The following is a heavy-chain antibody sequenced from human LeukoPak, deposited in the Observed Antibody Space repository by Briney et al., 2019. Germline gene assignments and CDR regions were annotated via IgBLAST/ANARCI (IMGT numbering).Heavy chain of an antibody. J-gene: IGHJ5*02. V-gene: IGHV1-8*01. Sequence: GASVKVSCKASGYTFTSYDINWVRQATGQGLEWMGWMNPNSGNTGYAQKFQGRVTMTRNTSISTAYMELSSLRSEDTAVYYCAREAASGPRKRGPQTRFDPWGQGTLVTVYS. CDR1: GYTFTSYD. CDR3: AREAASGPRKRGPQTRFDP. CDR2: MNPNSGNT. D-gene: IGHD6-25*01.